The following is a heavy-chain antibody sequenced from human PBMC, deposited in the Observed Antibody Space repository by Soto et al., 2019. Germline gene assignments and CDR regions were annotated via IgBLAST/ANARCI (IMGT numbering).Heavy chain of an antibody. Sequence: PSETLSLTCAVYGGSFSGYYWSWIRQPPGKGLEWIGEINHSGSTNYNPSLKSRVTISVDTSKNQFSLKLSAVTAADTAVYYCARAAPRYCSGGSCYSERDNWGLGTLVTISS. CDR1: GGSFSGYY. V-gene: IGHV4-34*01. D-gene: IGHD2-15*01. CDR2: INHSGST. J-gene: IGHJ4*02. CDR3: ARAAPRYCSGGSCYSERDN.